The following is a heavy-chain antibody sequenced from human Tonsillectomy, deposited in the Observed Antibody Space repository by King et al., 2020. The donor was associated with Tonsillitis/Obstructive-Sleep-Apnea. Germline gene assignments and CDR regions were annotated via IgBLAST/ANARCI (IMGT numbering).Heavy chain of an antibody. CDR2: ISSSGSII. CDR1: GFTFSSYE. D-gene: IGHD6-13*01. J-gene: IGHJ6*02. CDR3: ARDGGYIGDYHYGMDV. V-gene: IGHV3-48*03. Sequence: VQLVESGGGLGQPGGSLRLSCAASGFTFSSYEMNWVRQAPGKGLEWVSYISSSGSIIYYADSVRGRFTISRDNAKNSLYLQMSSLRAEDTAVYYCARDGGYIGDYHYGMDVWGQGTTVTVSS.